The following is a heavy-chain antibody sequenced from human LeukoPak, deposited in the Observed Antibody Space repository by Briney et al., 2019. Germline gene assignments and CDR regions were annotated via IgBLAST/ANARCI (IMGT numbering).Heavy chain of an antibody. Sequence: PGRSLRLSCAASGFTFSSYGMHWVRQAPGKGLERVAVISYDGSNKYYADSVKGRFTISRDNSKNTLYLQMNSLRAEDTAVYYCAKDELELRGNYFDYWGRGTLVTVTS. J-gene: IGHJ4*02. CDR3: AKDELELRGNYFDY. V-gene: IGHV3-30*18. CDR1: GFTFSSYG. D-gene: IGHD1-26*01. CDR2: ISYDGSNK.